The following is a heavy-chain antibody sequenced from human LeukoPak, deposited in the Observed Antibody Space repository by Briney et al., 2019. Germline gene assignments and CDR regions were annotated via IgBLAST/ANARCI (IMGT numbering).Heavy chain of an antibody. CDR1: GLTLGDAW. CDR3: TSGFG. CDR2: MKSKASGGTP. V-gene: IGHV3-15*01. J-gene: IGHJ3*01. D-gene: IGHD3-10*01. Sequence: GGSLRLSCEASGLTLGDAWIHWVRQAPGKGLEWVGRMKSKASGGTPDYAAPVIGRFTISRDDSKNTLYLQMNSLKIEDGGVYYCTSGFGWGQGTMVAVSS.